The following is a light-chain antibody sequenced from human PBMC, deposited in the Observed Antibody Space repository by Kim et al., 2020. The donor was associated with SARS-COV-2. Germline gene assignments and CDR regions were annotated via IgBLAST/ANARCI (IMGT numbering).Light chain of an antibody. V-gene: IGKV3-11*01. Sequence: LSPGQRATLSRTSSQSVSSYLAWYQQKPGQAPRLLIYDASNSATGIPARFSGSGSGTDFTLTISSLEPEDFAVYYCQQRSIWPLTFGGGTKVDIK. CDR2: DAS. CDR1: QSVSSY. CDR3: QQRSIWPLT. J-gene: IGKJ4*01.